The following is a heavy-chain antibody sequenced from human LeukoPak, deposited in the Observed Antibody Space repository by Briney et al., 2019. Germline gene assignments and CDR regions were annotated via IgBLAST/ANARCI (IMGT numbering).Heavy chain of an antibody. V-gene: IGHV3-30*02. D-gene: IGHD6-13*01. CDR3: AKDRLAAALDY. CDR2: IRYDGSNK. J-gene: IGHJ4*02. Sequence: GGSLRLSCAASGFTFSSYGMHWVRQAPGKGLEWVAFIRYDGSNKYYADSVKGRFTISRDNSKNTLCLQMNSLRAEDTAVYYCAKDRLAAALDYWGQGTLVTVSS. CDR1: GFTFSSYG.